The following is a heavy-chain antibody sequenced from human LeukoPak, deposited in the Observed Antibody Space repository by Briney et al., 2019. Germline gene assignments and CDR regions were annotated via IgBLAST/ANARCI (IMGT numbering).Heavy chain of an antibody. J-gene: IGHJ6*03. CDR3: ARGKLGYYYYHMDA. Sequence: ASVKVSCKASGGTLSGYAISWVRPAPGQGLEWMGGIIPIYGTPHSAQKFQGRVTVTTDESTSTAFMDLSSLRSEDTAVYYCARGKLGYYYYHMDAWGKGTTVTVSS. CDR2: IIPIYGTP. D-gene: IGHD3-3*02. V-gene: IGHV1-69*05. CDR1: GGTLSGYA.